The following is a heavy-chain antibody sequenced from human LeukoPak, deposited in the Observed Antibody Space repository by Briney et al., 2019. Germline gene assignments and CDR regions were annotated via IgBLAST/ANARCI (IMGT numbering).Heavy chain of an antibody. J-gene: IGHJ4*02. CDR3: ATSNSNGLSLFDY. V-gene: IGHV3-72*01. CDR2: IRNKVNSYTT. Sequence: GGSLRLSCVVSGFASSDHYIDWVRQAPGKGLEWVGRIRNKVNSYTTEYAASVKDRFTISRDDSKNSVWLQMNSLKTEDSAVYYCATSNSNGLSLFDYWGQGTLVTVSS. CDR1: GFASSDHY. D-gene: IGHD6-25*01.